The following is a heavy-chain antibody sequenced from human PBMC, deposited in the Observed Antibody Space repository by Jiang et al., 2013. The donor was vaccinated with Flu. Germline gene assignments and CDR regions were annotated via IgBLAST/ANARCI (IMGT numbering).Heavy chain of an antibody. CDR2: IYSGGST. V-gene: IGHV3-53*01. CDR1: GFTVSSNY. CDR3: ARDTYYYDSSETLYYYGMDV. D-gene: IGHD3-22*01. J-gene: IGHJ6*02. Sequence: QLLESGGGLIQPGGSLRLSCAASGFTVSSNYMSWVRQAPGKGLEWVSVIYSGGSTYYADSVKGRFTISRDNSKNTLYLQMNSLGAEDTAVYYCARDTYYYDSSETLYYYGMDVWGQGTTVTVSS.